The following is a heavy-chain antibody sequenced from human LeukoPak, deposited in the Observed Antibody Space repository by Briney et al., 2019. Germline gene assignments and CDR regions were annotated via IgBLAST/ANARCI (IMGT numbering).Heavy chain of an antibody. J-gene: IGHJ6*03. V-gene: IGHV4-4*07. CDR3: ARGHNGDYGATRYYYYYMDV. Sequence: SETLSLTCTVSGGSISSYYWSWIRQPAGKGLEWIGRIYTSGSTNYNPSLKSRVTMSVDTSKNQFSPKLSSVTAADTAVYYCARGHNGDYGATRYYYYYMDVWGKGTTVTVSS. D-gene: IGHD4-17*01. CDR1: GGSISSYY. CDR2: IYTSGST.